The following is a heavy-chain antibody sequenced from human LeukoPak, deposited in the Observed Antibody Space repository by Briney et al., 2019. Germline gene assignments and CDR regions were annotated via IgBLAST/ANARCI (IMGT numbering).Heavy chain of an antibody. CDR2: IGTTGDT. Sequence: VGSLRLSCAASGLTFSSYDMHWVRQAPGKGLEWVSAIGTTGDTYYPASVKGRFTISRENAKNSLYLQMNSLRAEDTAVYYCARVLRGTFYDFWSGYSSFSDYYYGMDVWGQGTTVTVSS. CDR3: ARVLRGTFYDFWSGYSSFSDYYYGMDV. D-gene: IGHD3-3*01. J-gene: IGHJ6*02. V-gene: IGHV3-13*01. CDR1: GLTFSSYD.